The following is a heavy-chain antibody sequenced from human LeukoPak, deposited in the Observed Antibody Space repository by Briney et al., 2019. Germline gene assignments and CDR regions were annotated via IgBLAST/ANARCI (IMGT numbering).Heavy chain of an antibody. CDR3: ARHLSWYNAFDI. V-gene: IGHV4-39*01. D-gene: IGHD6-13*01. J-gene: IGHJ3*02. CDR1: GGSISSSSYY. Sequence: SETLSLTCTVSGGSISSSSYYWGWIRQPPGKGLERIGSIYYSGSTYYNPSLKSRVTISVDTSKNQFSLKLSSVTAADTAVYYCARHLSWYNAFDIWGQGTMVTVSS. CDR2: IYYSGST.